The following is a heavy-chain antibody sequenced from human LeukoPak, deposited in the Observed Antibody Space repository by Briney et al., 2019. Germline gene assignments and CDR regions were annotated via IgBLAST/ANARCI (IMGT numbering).Heavy chain of an antibody. Sequence: KPSETLSLTCTVSGGSISSSSYYWGWIRQPPGKGLEWIGSIYYSGSTYYNPSLKSRVTISVDTSKNQFSLKLSSVTAADTAVYYCANYYGSGASLDYWGQGTLATVSS. J-gene: IGHJ4*02. CDR3: ANYYGSGASLDY. CDR1: GGSISSSSYY. D-gene: IGHD3-10*01. V-gene: IGHV4-39*01. CDR2: IYYSGST.